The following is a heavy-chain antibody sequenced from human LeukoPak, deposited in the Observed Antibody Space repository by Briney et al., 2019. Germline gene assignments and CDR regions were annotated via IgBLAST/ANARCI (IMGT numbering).Heavy chain of an antibody. V-gene: IGHV1-2*02. CDR3: ARDISSMGGLFYFDS. J-gene: IGHJ4*02. D-gene: IGHD3-16*01. Sequence: ASVKVSCKASGYTFTDYYTHWVRQAPGQGLEWVGWVHPRTGGTNFAQKFQGRVTMTRDMSISTAYMELSRLTSDDTAIYYCARDISSMGGLFYFDSWGQGTLVTVSS. CDR2: VHPRTGGT. CDR1: GYTFTDYY.